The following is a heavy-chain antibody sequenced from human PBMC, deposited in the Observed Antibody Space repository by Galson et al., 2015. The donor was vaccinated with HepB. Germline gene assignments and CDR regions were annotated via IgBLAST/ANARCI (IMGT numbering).Heavy chain of an antibody. CDR3: AKGAGSYYYYGMDV. D-gene: IGHD6-13*01. CDR1: GFTFDDYA. V-gene: IGHV3-9*01. Sequence: SLRLSCAASGFTFDDYAMHWVRQAPGKGLEWVSGISWNSGSIGYADSVKGRFTISRDNAKNSLYLQMNSLRAEDTALYYCAKGAGSYYYYGMDVWGQGTTVTVSS. J-gene: IGHJ6*02. CDR2: ISWNSGSI.